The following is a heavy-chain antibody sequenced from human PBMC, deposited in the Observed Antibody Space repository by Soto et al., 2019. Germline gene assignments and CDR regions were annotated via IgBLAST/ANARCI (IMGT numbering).Heavy chain of an antibody. CDR2: ISVSGGST. D-gene: IGHD3-3*01. Sequence: PGGSLRLSCAASGFTFSSYAMSWVRQAPGKGLEWFSAISVSGGSTYYADSVRGRFTISRDNSKNTLYLQMNSLRAEDTAIYYCAKDGGLYDFWSGYYFNWFDPWGQGTLVTVSS. CDR1: GFTFSSYA. J-gene: IGHJ5*02. CDR3: AKDGGLYDFWSGYYFNWFDP. V-gene: IGHV3-23*01.